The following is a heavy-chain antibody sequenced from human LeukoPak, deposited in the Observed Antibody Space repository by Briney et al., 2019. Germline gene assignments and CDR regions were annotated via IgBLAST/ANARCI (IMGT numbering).Heavy chain of an antibody. CDR1: GFTFSSYG. D-gene: IGHD3-10*01. V-gene: IGHV3-30*02. J-gene: IGHJ4*02. CDR3: ARDHGSGSYYMAAFDY. Sequence: GGSLRLSCAASGFTFSSYGMHWVRQAPGKGLEWVAFIRYDGSDKYYPDSVKGRFTISRDNSKNMLYLQMNSLRAEDTALYYCARDHGSGSYYMAAFDYWGQGTLVTVSS. CDR2: IRYDGSDK.